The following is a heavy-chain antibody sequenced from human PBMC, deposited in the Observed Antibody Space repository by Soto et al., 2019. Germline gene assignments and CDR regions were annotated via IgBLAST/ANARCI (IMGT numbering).Heavy chain of an antibody. Sequence: ASVKVSCKASGYTFTGYYMRWVRQAPGQGLEWMGWINPNSGGTNYAQKFQGRVTMTGDTSISTAYMELSRLRSDDTAVYYCAVLAIVVVAAPPWFDPWGQGTLVTVSS. J-gene: IGHJ5*02. V-gene: IGHV1-2*02. CDR1: GYTFTGYY. CDR2: INPNSGGT. D-gene: IGHD2-15*01. CDR3: AVLAIVVVAAPPWFDP.